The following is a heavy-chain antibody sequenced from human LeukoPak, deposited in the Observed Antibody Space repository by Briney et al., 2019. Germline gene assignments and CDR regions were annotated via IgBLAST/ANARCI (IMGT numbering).Heavy chain of an antibody. CDR2: IYSGGST. J-gene: IGHJ4*02. CDR1: GFTVSSNY. CDR3: AKDQKWELLYYFDY. V-gene: IGHV3-53*05. D-gene: IGHD1-26*01. Sequence: GGSLRLSCAASGFTVSSNYMSWVRQAPGKGLEWVSVIYSGGSTYFADSVKGRFTISRDNSKNTLYLQMNSLRAEDTAVYYCAKDQKWELLYYFDYWGQGTLVTVSS.